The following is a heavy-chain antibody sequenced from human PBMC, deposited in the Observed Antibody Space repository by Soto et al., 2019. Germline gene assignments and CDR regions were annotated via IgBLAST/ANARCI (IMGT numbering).Heavy chain of an antibody. CDR3: ARVSGDSSSGHYAYYYGMDV. D-gene: IGHD3-3*01. V-gene: IGHV3-7*01. J-gene: IGHJ6*02. CDR1: GFTFSSYW. CDR2: IKQDGSEK. Sequence: PGGSLRLSCAASGFTFSSYWMSWVRQAPGKGLEWVANIKQDGSEKYYVDSVKGRFTISRDNAKNSLYLQMNSLRAEDTAVYYCARVSGDSSSGHYAYYYGMDVWGQGTTVTVSS.